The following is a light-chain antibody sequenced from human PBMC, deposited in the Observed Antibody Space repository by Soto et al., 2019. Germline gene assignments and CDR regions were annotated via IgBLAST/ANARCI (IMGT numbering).Light chain of an antibody. Sequence: DIQMTQSPSSLSASVGDRVTITCRASQSISSYLNWYQQKPGKAPKLLIYAASRLQIGFPSRFTGSGSGTDFTLTISSLQPEDFATYYCQQSYSTPQTFGQGTKVEIK. V-gene: IGKV1-39*01. J-gene: IGKJ1*01. CDR2: AAS. CDR1: QSISSY. CDR3: QQSYSTPQT.